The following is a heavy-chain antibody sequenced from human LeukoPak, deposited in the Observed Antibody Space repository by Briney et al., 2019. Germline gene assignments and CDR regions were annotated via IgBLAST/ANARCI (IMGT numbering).Heavy chain of an antibody. CDR3: ARGLRYPRHAFDI. CDR1: GFTFSSYS. Sequence: GGSLRLSCAASGFTFSSYSMNWVRQAPGKGLEWVSSISSSSSYIYYADSVKGRFTISRDNAKNSLYLQMNSLRAEDTAVYYCARGLRYPRHAFDIWGQGTMVTVSS. CDR2: ISSSSSYI. V-gene: IGHV3-21*01. D-gene: IGHD5/OR15-5a*01. J-gene: IGHJ3*02.